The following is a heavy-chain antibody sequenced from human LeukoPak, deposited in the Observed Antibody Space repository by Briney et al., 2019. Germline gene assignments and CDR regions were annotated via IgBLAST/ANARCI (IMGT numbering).Heavy chain of an antibody. CDR2: ISDSGSYT. CDR3: VFSGSYPFDY. Sequence: GGSLRPSCAASGFTFSDYYMSWIRQAPGKGLEWVSYISDSGSYTIYADSVKGRFTISRDNAKNSLYLQMNSLRVEDTAVYYCVFSGSYPFDYWGQGTLVTVSS. V-gene: IGHV3-11*06. D-gene: IGHD1-26*01. J-gene: IGHJ4*02. CDR1: GFTFSDYY.